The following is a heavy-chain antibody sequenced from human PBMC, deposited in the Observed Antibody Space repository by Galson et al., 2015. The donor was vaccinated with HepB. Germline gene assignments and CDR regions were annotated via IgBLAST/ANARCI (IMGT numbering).Heavy chain of an antibody. CDR2: IYPGDSDT. J-gene: IGHJ4*02. CDR3: TRLGYCGGGSCYQRGYFDS. CDR1: GYSFTDYW. V-gene: IGHV5-51*01. D-gene: IGHD2-15*01. Sequence: QSGAEVKKPGESLKISCTGSGYSFTDYWIGWVRQMPGKGLEWMGIIYPGDSDTTYSPSFQGQVTISADESISTAYLQWSGLKASDTAMYYCTRLGYCGGGSCYQRGYFDSWGQGTLVIVSS.